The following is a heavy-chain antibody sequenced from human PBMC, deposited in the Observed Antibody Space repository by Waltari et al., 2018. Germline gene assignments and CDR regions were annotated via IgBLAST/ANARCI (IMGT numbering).Heavy chain of an antibody. Sequence: EVQLVESGGGLVQPARSLRRSSTGFAFTSGDHGGSWVRQAPGKGLEWVGFIRSKVYGGTTKDAASVRGRFTLSRDDSKSIAFLQMNGLRTEDTAVYYCTRGNFQWSSTLDYWGQGTLVNVSS. CDR2: IRSKVYGGTT. D-gene: IGHD2-15*01. CDR3: TRGNFQWSSTLDY. CDR1: AFTSGDHG. J-gene: IGHJ4*02. V-gene: IGHV3-49*04.